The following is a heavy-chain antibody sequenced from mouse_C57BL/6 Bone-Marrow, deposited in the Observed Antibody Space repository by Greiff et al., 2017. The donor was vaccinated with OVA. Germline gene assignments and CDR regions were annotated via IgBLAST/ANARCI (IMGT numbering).Heavy chain of an antibody. J-gene: IGHJ3*01. Sequence: QVQLKQSGPGLVQPSQSLSITCTVSGFSLTSYGVHWVRQSPGKGLEWLGVIWSGGSTDYNAAFISRLSISKDNSKSHVFFKMNSLQADDTAIYYCARNCYYYGSSPFAYWGQGTLVTVSA. CDR1: GFSLTSYG. V-gene: IGHV2-2*01. D-gene: IGHD1-1*01. CDR2: IWSGGST. CDR3: ARNCYYYGSSPFAY.